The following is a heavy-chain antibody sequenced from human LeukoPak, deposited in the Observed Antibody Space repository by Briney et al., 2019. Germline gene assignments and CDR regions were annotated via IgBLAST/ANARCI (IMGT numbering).Heavy chain of an antibody. CDR1: GYTFTSYA. J-gene: IGHJ4*02. CDR3: ARDLRGSSNS. CDR2: INAYTGRS. V-gene: IGHV7-4-1*02. Sequence: ASVKVSCKASGYTFTSYALNWVRQAPGQGLEWMGCINAYTGRSTYAQDFTGRFVFSLDTSVSTAYLQINNLKAEDTAVYYCARDLRGSSNSWGQGTLVTVSS. D-gene: IGHD6-19*01.